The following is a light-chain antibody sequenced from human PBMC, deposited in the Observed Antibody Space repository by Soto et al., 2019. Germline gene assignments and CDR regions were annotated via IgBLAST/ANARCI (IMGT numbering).Light chain of an antibody. J-gene: IGKJ4*01. CDR3: QQSYSTGLT. CDR2: AAS. V-gene: IGKV1-39*01. CDR1: QSVNSY. Sequence: DIQMTQSPSSLSASVGDRVTITCRASQSVNSYLNWYQQKPGKAPKLLIYAASSLQSGVPSRFSSSGSGTDFTLTISSLQPEDFATYYCQQSYSTGLTFGGGTKVEIK.